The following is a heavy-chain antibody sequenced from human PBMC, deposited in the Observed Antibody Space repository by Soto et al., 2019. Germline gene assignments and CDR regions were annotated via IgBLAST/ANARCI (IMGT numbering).Heavy chain of an antibody. V-gene: IGHV5-51*01. J-gene: IGHJ2*01. Sequence: GESLKISCQGSGYRFTNYWIGWVRQMPGNGLEWVGIIYPGESETNYLPSFHDQFTISAGKSIYTAYLQWRSLKASGTAMYYCVRSRVAYSSSEEWYFDLWGRGALVTVSS. CDR2: IYPGESET. CDR1: GYRFTNYW. CDR3: VRSRVAYSSSEEWYFDL. D-gene: IGHD6-6*01.